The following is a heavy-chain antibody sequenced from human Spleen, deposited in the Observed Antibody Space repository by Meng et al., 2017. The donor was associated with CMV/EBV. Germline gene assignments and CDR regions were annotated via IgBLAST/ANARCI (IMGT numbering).Heavy chain of an antibody. Sequence: CPFSGFSLNPAGVGVGWVRQPPGKAPEWLALIYWNDDKRYSPSLKPRLTITKDTSKHQVVLTVTNLDPVDTGTYYCAHRLASAGLFDYWGQGTLVTVSS. CDR3: AHRLASAGLFDY. V-gene: IGHV2-5*01. D-gene: IGHD6-13*01. CDR2: IYWNDDK. J-gene: IGHJ4*02. CDR1: GFSLNPAGVG.